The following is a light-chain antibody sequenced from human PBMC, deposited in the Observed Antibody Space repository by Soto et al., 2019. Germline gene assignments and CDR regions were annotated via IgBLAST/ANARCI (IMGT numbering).Light chain of an antibody. CDR2: RAS. CDR1: QSVTKNN. J-gene: IGKJ1*01. Sequence: EIELTQSPGILSLSPGEIATLSCRASQSVTKNNLNWYQQKPGQAPRLLIYRASTRATGVPARFSASGSGTEFTLTISSLQSEDSAVYYCHQYSNWPPWTLGPGTKVDIK. CDR3: HQYSNWPPWT. V-gene: IGKV3-15*01.